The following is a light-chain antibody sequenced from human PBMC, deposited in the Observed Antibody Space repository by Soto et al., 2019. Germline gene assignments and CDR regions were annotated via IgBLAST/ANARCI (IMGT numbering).Light chain of an antibody. J-gene: IGLJ1*01. CDR3: FSYTSCGTYV. Sequence: QSALTQPASVSGSPGQSSTISCTGTSSDVGNYKYVSWYQQHPGKAPKLMIYEVSNRPSGVSNRLSGSKSGNTASLTISGLQAEDETDYYCFSYTSCGTYVFGTGTKV. V-gene: IGLV2-14*01. CDR1: SSDVGNYKY. CDR2: EVS.